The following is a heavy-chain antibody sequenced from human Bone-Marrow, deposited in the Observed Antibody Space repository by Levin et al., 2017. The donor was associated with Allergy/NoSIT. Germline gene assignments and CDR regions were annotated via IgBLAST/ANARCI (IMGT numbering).Heavy chain of an antibody. V-gene: IGHV4-31*03. D-gene: IGHD6-13*01. CDR3: ARGRDSSSWYSLLWFDP. CDR2: IYYSGST. Sequence: SETLSLTCTVSGDSISSGAYYWSWIRQHPGKGLEWIGYIYYSGSTRYNPSLKSRVTISLDTSKNQFSLNLNSVTAADTAVYYCARGRDSSSWYSLLWFDPWGQGSLVTVSS. CDR1: GDSISSGAYY. J-gene: IGHJ5*02.